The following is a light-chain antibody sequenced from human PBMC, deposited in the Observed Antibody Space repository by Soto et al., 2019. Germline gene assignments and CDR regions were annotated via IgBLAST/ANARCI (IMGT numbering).Light chain of an antibody. CDR3: SSYSSSTTHVV. J-gene: IGLJ2*01. V-gene: IGLV2-14*03. CDR1: SSDVGDFNY. CDR2: DVT. Sequence: QSVLTQPASVSGSPGRSVTISCTGTSSDVGDFNYVSWYQHLPGRATKLIIYDVTNRPSGISYRFSASKSGRTASLTISGLQAEDEADYYCSSYSSSTTHVVFGGGTKLTVL.